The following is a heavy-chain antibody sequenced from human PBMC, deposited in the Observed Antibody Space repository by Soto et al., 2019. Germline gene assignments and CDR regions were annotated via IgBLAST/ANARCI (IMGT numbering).Heavy chain of an antibody. CDR3: AHTCESAIGEDGMDV. D-gene: IGHD3-10*01. CDR2: IYWDDDK. CDR1: GFSLSTSGVG. V-gene: IGHV2-5*02. Sequence: QITLKESGPTLEKPTQTLTLACTFYGFSLSTSGVGVGWIRQPPGKALEWLALIYWDDDKRYSPSLKSRLTITKDTSKNQVVLTMTNMDPVYTATYYCAHTCESAIGEDGMDVWGQGTTVTVSS. J-gene: IGHJ6*02.